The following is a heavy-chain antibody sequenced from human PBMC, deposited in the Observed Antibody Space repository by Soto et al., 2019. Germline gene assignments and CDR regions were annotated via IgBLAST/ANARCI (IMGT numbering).Heavy chain of an antibody. D-gene: IGHD1-26*01. CDR3: ARGWGYYFDY. V-gene: IGHV1-69*02. J-gene: IGHJ4*02. CDR2: IIPILGIA. CDR1: GGTFSSYT. Sequence: QVQLVQSGAEVKKPGSSVKVSCKASGGTFSSYTISWVRQAPGQGLEWMGRIIPILGIANYAQKFQGRVMISXDKSTSTADMELSSLRSEDTAVYYCARGWGYYFDYWGQGTLVTVSS.